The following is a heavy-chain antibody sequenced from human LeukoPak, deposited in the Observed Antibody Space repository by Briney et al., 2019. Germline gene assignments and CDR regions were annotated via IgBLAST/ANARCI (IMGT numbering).Heavy chain of an antibody. D-gene: IGHD4-17*01. CDR2: IRGSGRIA. CDR3: AKRATVTTTYNYYYMDV. Sequence: GGSLRLSCAASGFTFSSYAMSWVRQAPGKGLEWVSGIRGSGRIANLADSVQGRFTISRGNSKNTLYLQMNSLRAEDSAIYYCAKRATVTTTYNYYYMDVWGKGTTVIVSS. CDR1: GFTFSSYA. V-gene: IGHV3-23*01. J-gene: IGHJ6*03.